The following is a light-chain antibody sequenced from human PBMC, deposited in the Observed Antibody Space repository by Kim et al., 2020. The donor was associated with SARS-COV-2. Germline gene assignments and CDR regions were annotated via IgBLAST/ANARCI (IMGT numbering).Light chain of an antibody. Sequence: SSELTQDPAVSVALGQTVRITCQGDSLRNYYATWYQQKPGQAPLLVISGRNNRPSGIPDRFSGSTSGNTASLTIAGAQAEDEADFYCQSRDSGRIVVFGGGTQLTVL. CDR2: GRN. J-gene: IGLJ2*01. V-gene: IGLV3-19*01. CDR1: SLRNYY. CDR3: QSRDSGRIVV.